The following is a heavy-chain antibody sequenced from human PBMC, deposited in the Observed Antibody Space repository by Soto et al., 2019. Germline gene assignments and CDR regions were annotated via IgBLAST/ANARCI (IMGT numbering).Heavy chain of an antibody. CDR3: ARYSSSWYPNAFDI. J-gene: IGHJ3*02. Sequence: SETLSLTCAVYGGSFRGYYWSWIRQPPGKGLEWIGEINHSGSTNYNPSLKSRVTISVDTSKNQFSLKLSSVTAADTAVYYCARYSSSWYPNAFDIWGQGTMVTVSS. CDR2: INHSGST. D-gene: IGHD6-13*01. V-gene: IGHV4-34*01. CDR1: GGSFRGYY.